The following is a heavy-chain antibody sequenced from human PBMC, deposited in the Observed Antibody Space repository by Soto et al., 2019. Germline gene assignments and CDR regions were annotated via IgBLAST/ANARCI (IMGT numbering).Heavy chain of an antibody. D-gene: IGHD1-7*01. CDR3: AREDTGTTSYFDY. Sequence: EVQLVESGGVLVKPGGSLRLACAASGFTFSSYSMNWFRQAPGKGLEWVSSISSSSSYIYYADSVKGRFTISRDNAKNSLYLQMNSLRAEDTAVYYCAREDTGTTSYFDYWGQGTLVTVSS. V-gene: IGHV3-21*01. J-gene: IGHJ4*02. CDR2: ISSSSSYI. CDR1: GFTFSSYS.